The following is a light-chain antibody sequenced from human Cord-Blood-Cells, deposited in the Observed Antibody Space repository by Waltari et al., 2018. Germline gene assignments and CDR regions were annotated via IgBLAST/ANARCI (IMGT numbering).Light chain of an antibody. CDR2: AAS. CDR1: HSISSY. Sequence: DIQMTQSPSPLSASVGDRVTIPCRASHSISSYLNWYQQKPGKAPKLLIYAASSLQSGVPSRFSGSGSGTDFTLTISSLQPEDFATYYCQQSYSTPRSFGQGTKLEIK. J-gene: IGKJ2*04. CDR3: QQSYSTPRS. V-gene: IGKV1-39*01.